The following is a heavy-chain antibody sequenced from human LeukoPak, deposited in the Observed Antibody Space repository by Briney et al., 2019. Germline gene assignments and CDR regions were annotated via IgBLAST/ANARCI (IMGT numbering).Heavy chain of an antibody. CDR2: INTGNGNT. CDR3: ARCGYSDAWSCDH. Sequence: ASVKVSCKASGYTFTSYTIHWVRQAPGQRLEWMGWINTGNGNTEYSQKFQSRVTVTTDTSASTAYMELSSLRSEHTAVYYCARCGYSDAWSCDHWGQGTLVTVSS. J-gene: IGHJ5*02. V-gene: IGHV1-3*04. CDR1: GYTFTSYT. D-gene: IGHD5-18*01.